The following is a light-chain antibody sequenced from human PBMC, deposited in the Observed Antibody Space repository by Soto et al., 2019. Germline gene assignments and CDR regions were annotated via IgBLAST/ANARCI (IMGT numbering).Light chain of an antibody. J-gene: IGLJ3*02. CDR3: SSYTVSSTLV. V-gene: IGLV2-14*01. Sequence: QSVLTQPASVSGSPGQSITISCTGTSSDIGAYNYVSWYQHHPGKAPKLMIYQVNNRPSVFSNRFSGSKSGNTASLTISGLQAEDEAHYYCSSYTVSSTLVFGGGTKVTVL. CDR1: SSDIGAYNY. CDR2: QVN.